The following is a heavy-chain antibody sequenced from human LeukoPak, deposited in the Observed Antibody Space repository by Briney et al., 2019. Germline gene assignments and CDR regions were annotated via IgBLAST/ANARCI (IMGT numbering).Heavy chain of an antibody. J-gene: IGHJ6*02. D-gene: IGHD3-10*01. V-gene: IGHV4-4*02. CDR1: GDSISSNNW. Sequence: PSGTLSLTCAASGDSISSNNWWTWVRQPPGKGLEWIGEIYHGGSTNYNTSLRSRVTTSVDTSKNQFSLKLSSVTAADTAVYHCARVFRGSYRLDVWGQGTTVTVSS. CDR2: IYHGGST. CDR3: ARVFRGSYRLDV.